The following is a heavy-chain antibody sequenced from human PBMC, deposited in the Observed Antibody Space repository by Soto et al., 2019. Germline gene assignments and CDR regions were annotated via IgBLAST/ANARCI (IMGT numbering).Heavy chain of an antibody. CDR2: IYYSGST. CDR3: ARDRVESGYPEYFQH. Sequence: SETLSLTCTVSGGSISSGGYYWSWIRQHPGKGLEWIGYIYYSGSTYYNPSLKSRVTISVDTSKNQFSLKLSSVTAEDTAVYYCARDRVESGYPEYFQHWGQGTLVTVSS. V-gene: IGHV4-31*03. J-gene: IGHJ1*01. D-gene: IGHD3-22*01. CDR1: GGSISSGGYY.